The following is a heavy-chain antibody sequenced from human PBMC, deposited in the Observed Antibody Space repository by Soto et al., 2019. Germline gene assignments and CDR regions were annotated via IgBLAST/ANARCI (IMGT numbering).Heavy chain of an antibody. CDR1: GYTFSNYT. Sequence: SVKVSCKASGYTFSNYTISWVRQAPGQGLEWMGGIIPIFGTANYAQKFQGRVTITADKSTSTAYMELSSLRSEDTAVYYCARSYSSSLGFFYWGQGTLVTVSS. CDR2: IIPIFGTA. V-gene: IGHV1-69*06. J-gene: IGHJ4*02. CDR3: ARSYSSSLGFFY. D-gene: IGHD6-6*01.